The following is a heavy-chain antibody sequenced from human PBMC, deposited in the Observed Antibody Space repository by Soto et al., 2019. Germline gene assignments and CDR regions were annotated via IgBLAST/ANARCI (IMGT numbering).Heavy chain of an antibody. Sequence: QVQLQESALGLVKPSETLSLTCTVSGGSISSYYWSWIRQPPGKGLEWIGYIYYTGSTNYIPSLKSRVTMSVDTSRNQFSLKLSSVTAADTAVYYCARVPGLGAFDIWGQGTVVTVSS. D-gene: IGHD1-1*01. CDR1: GGSISSYY. CDR2: IYYTGST. V-gene: IGHV4-59*01. CDR3: ARVPGLGAFDI. J-gene: IGHJ3*02.